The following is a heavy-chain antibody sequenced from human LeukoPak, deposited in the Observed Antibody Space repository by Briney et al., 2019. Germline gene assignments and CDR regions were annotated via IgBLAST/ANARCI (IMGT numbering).Heavy chain of an antibody. CDR3: ARALSGYYAEY. V-gene: IGHV4-59*08. Sequence: SETLSLTCTVSGGSISSYYWSWIRQPPGKGLEWIGYIYYSGSTYYNPSLKSRVTISVDTSKNQFSLKLSSVTAADTAAYYCARALSGYYAEYWGQGTLVTVSS. J-gene: IGHJ4*02. CDR2: IYYSGST. D-gene: IGHD3-10*01. CDR1: GGSISSYY.